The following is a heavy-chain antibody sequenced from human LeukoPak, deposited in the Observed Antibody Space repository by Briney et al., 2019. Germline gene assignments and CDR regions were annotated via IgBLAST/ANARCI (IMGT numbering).Heavy chain of an antibody. D-gene: IGHD3-22*01. J-gene: IGHJ5*02. V-gene: IGHV1-8*01. Sequence: ASVKVSCKASGYTFTSYDINWVRQATGQGLEWMGWVNPNSGNTGYAQKFQGRVTMTRNTSISTAYMELSSLRSEDTAVYYCARTYYYDSRGPSWFDPWGQGTLVTVSS. CDR1: GYTFTSYD. CDR3: ARTYYYDSRGPSWFDP. CDR2: VNPNSGNT.